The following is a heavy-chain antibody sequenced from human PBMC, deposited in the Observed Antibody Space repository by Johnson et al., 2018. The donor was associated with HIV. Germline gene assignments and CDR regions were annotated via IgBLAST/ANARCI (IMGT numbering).Heavy chain of an antibody. Sequence: EVQLVESGGGLVQPGGSLRLSCAGSGFTFSRYWMHWVRQAPGKGLVWVSYISGSGGTIYNADSVKGRFTISRDNFKNTLYLQMNSLRVEDTAVYYCARAPYNWNLGLYGAFDMWGQGTMVTVSS. CDR3: ARAPYNWNLGLYGAFDM. D-gene: IGHD1-20*01. CDR1: GFTFSRYW. CDR2: ISGSGGTI. J-gene: IGHJ3*02. V-gene: IGHV3-48*01.